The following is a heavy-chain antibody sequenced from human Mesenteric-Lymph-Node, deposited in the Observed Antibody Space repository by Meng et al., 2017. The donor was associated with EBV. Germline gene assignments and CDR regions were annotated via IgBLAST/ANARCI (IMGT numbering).Heavy chain of an antibody. J-gene: IGHJ4*02. V-gene: IGHV3-15*01. CDR2: IKPKADGGTT. CDR3: TTPPLREIIIS. CDR1: GFTFSDAW. D-gene: IGHD3-10*01. Sequence: VVSGGGLVRPGGSLRLSCAASGFTFSDAWMSWVRQAPGKGLEWVGRIKPKADGGTTDYAAPVKGRFTISRDDSKNTLYLQMNSLKSEDTAVYYCTTPPLREIIISWGQGTLVTVSS.